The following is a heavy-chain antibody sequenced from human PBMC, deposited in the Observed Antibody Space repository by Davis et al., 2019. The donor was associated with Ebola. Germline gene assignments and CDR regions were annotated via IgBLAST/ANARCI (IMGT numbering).Heavy chain of an antibody. V-gene: IGHV1-46*01. CDR2: LNPSLGST. Sequence: AASVKVSCKASGYAFTGYYMHWVRQAPGQGLEWMGILNPSLGSTTYAQKFQGRVTMTRDKSTNSVYMELSSLRSGDTAVYYCARVRLTNHFDSSGPYSPDYHFFYMDVWGNGTTVTVSS. J-gene: IGHJ6*03. D-gene: IGHD3-22*01. CDR3: ARVRLTNHFDSSGPYSPDYHFFYMDV. CDR1: GYAFTGYY.